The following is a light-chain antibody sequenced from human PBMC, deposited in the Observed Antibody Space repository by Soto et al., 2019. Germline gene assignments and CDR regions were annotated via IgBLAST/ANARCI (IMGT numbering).Light chain of an antibody. CDR3: QQCYLVPFT. J-gene: IGKJ3*01. CDR2: GAS. V-gene: IGKV4-1*01. Sequence: DIVMTQSPDSLGVSLGERATINCKSSQSVLYTSNNQNYLAWYQQKSGQPPKLLIYGASARESGVPARFSGSGSGTDFTLTINGLQADDVAVYYCQQCYLVPFTFGPGTKVDIK. CDR1: QSVLYTSNNQNY.